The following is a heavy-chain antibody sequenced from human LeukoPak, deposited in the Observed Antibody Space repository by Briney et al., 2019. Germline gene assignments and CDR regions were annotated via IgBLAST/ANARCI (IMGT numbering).Heavy chain of an antibody. CDR3: AKYSSGMDV. V-gene: IGHV3-30*18. D-gene: IGHD6-19*01. Sequence: PGGSLRLSCAASGFTFSSHGMHWVRQAPGMGLEWVALILYDGSNEYYADSVQGRFTISRDSSRNTLYLQMNSLGAEDTTVYYCAKYSSGMDVWGQGTTVTVSS. CDR1: GFTFSSHG. J-gene: IGHJ6*02. CDR2: ILYDGSNE.